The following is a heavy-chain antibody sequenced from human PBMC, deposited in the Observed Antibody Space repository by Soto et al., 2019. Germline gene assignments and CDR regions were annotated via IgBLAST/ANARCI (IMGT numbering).Heavy chain of an antibody. V-gene: IGHV2-5*01. Sequence: QITLKESGPTLVKPTQTLTLTCTFSGFSLSTSGVGVGWIRQPPGKALEWLALIYWNDDKRYSPSLRSRLSINRDTSESQVVLTMTNMDPVHTATYFCAGRMSIAVGNFDYWGQGTLVTVSS. J-gene: IGHJ4*02. CDR3: AGRMSIAVGNFDY. CDR1: GFSLSTSGVG. CDR2: IYWNDDK. D-gene: IGHD2-21*01.